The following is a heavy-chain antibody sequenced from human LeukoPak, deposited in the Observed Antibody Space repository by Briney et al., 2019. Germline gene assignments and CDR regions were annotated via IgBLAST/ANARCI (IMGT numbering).Heavy chain of an antibody. V-gene: IGHV1-2*02. CDR3: GRATYTSIWFHDAFDI. D-gene: IGHD6-13*01. J-gene: IGHJ3*02. CDR1: GFTFTPYF. CDR2: INPYSGAT. Sequence: GASVKVSCKASGFTFTPYFMHWVRQAPGQGLEWMGWINPYSGATNSAQKFQGRVTMTRDTSISTAYMELSMLTSDDTAVYYCGRATYTSIWFHDAFDIWGQGTMVTVSS.